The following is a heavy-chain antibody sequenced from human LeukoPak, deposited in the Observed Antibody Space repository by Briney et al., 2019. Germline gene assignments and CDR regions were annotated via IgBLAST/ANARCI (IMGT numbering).Heavy chain of an antibody. CDR3: AKDGGADYYDSSGHDY. CDR1: GFTFDDYA. CDR2: ISWNSGSI. Sequence: GGSLRLSCAASGFTFDDYAMHWVRQAPGKGPEWVSGISWNSGSIGYADSVKGRFTISRDNAKNSLYLQMNSLRAEDTALYYCAKDGGADYYDSSGHDYWGQGTLVTVSS. V-gene: IGHV3-9*01. D-gene: IGHD3-22*01. J-gene: IGHJ4*02.